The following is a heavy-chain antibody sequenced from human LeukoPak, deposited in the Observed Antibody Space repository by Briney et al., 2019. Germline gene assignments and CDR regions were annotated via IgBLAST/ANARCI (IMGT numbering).Heavy chain of an antibody. Sequence: ASVKVSCKASGYTFTSYAMHWVRQAPGQRLEWMGWINAGNGNTKYSQKFQGRVTITRDTSASTAYMELSSLRPEDTAVYYCARDSTPVAYCGGDCYSDFDYWGQGTLVTVSS. D-gene: IGHD2-21*02. CDR1: GYTFTSYA. CDR2: INAGNGNT. CDR3: ARDSTPVAYCGGDCYSDFDY. V-gene: IGHV1-3*01. J-gene: IGHJ4*02.